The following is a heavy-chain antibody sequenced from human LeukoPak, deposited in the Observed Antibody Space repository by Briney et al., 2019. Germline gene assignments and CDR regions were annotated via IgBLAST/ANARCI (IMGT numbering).Heavy chain of an antibody. Sequence: GASVKVSCKASGGTFSSYAISWVRQAPGQGLEWMGGIIPIFGTANYAQKFQGRVTITADESTSTAYMELSSLRSDDTAVYYCAREPEYYDFWSGYNPERFPFDYWGQGTLVTVSS. V-gene: IGHV1-69*13. CDR3: AREPEYYDFWSGYNPERFPFDY. D-gene: IGHD3-3*01. J-gene: IGHJ4*02. CDR1: GGTFSSYA. CDR2: IIPIFGTA.